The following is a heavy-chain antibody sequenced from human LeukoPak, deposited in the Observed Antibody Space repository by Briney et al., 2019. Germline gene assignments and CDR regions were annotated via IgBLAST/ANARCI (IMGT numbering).Heavy chain of an antibody. CDR3: ATSLDYDSSGYLFDY. CDR2: IYSGGST. Sequence: GGSLRLSCAASGFTVSSNYMSWVRQAPGKGLEWVSVIYSGGSTYYADSVRGRFTISRHNSKNTLYLQMNSLRAEDTAVYYCATSLDYDSSGYLFDYWDQGTLVTVSS. D-gene: IGHD3-22*01. V-gene: IGHV3-53*04. J-gene: IGHJ4*02. CDR1: GFTVSSNY.